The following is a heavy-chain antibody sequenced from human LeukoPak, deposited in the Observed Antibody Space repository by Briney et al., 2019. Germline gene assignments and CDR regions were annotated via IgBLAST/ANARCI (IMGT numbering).Heavy chain of an antibody. V-gene: IGHV3-20*01. CDR3: ARERSTSNWYGTPDFDY. CDR1: GFTFDDYG. CDR2: INRNGGTI. D-gene: IGHD6-13*01. J-gene: IGHJ4*02. Sequence: PGGSLRLSCAASGFTFDDYGMSWVRQVPGKGLEWVSGINRNGGTINYGGSVKGRFTISRDNAKNSLYLQMNSLRAEDTALYHCARERSTSNWYGTPDFDYWGQGTLVTVSS.